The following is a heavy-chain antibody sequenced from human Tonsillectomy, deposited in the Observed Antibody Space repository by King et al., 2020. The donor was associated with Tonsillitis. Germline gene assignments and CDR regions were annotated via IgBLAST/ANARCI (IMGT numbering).Heavy chain of an antibody. D-gene: IGHD3-22*01. J-gene: IGHJ5*02. V-gene: IGHV1-46*03. Sequence: VQLVESGAEVKKPGASVQVSCKASGYTFISYYMHWVRQAPGQGLEWMGIINPSGGRTSYAQKFQGRVTMTRDTSTSTVYMELSSLRSEDTAVYYCARGWITMIESTWGQGTLVTVSS. CDR1: GYTFISYY. CDR3: ARGWITMIEST. CDR2: INPSGGRT.